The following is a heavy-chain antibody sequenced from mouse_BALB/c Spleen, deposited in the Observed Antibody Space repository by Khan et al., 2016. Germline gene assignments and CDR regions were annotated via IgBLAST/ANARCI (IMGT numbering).Heavy chain of an antibody. CDR3: ARGGYYSHWYFKV. V-gene: IGHV1-52*01. Sequence: QVQLQQPGAELVRPGASVKLSCKASGYTFTSYWMNWVKQRPEQGLEWIGRIDPYDSETHYNQKFKDNAILTVDKSSSTAYMQLSSRTSEDSAVYDCARGGYYSHWYFKVWGAGTTVTVSS. CDR1: GYTFTSYW. D-gene: IGHD2-3*01. J-gene: IGHJ1*01. CDR2: IDPYDSET.